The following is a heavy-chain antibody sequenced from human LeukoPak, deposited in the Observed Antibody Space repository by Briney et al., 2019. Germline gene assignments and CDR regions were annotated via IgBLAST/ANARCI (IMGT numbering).Heavy chain of an antibody. V-gene: IGHV3-7*01. D-gene: IGHD2-15*01. CDR2: IKQDESEK. J-gene: IGHJ4*02. CDR3: ARSVVAATETFDY. Sequence: TGGSLRLSCAASGFSLSTYWMSWVRQAPGKGLEWVANIKQDESEKDYVDSVKGRFTISRDNAKNSLYLQMNSLRAEDTAVYYCARSVVAATETFDYWGQGTLVTVSS. CDR1: GFSLSTYW.